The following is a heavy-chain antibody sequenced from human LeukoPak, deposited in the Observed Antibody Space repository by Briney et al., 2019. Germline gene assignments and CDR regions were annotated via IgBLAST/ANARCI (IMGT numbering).Heavy chain of an antibody. Sequence: GGSLRLSCAASGFTFSNSAMSWVRQAPGKGLEWVSSISSSSSYIYYADSVKGRFTISRDNAKNSLYLQMNSLRAEDTAVYYCARDAGTGYSSGWYDYWGQGTLVTVSS. CDR2: ISSSSSYI. CDR3: ARDAGTGYSSGWYDY. D-gene: IGHD6-19*01. V-gene: IGHV3-21*01. CDR1: GFTFSNSA. J-gene: IGHJ4*02.